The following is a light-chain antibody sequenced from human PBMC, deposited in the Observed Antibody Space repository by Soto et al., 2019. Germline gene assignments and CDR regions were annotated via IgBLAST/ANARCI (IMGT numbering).Light chain of an antibody. CDR2: WAS. V-gene: IGKV4-1*01. Sequence: DIVMTQSPDSLAVSLCERATINCKSIQSVLYSSNNKNYLAWYQQKPGQPPKMLIYWASTRESGVPDRFSGSGSGTDLNLTIDRLQPEDFATYYCQKVDVYPSTFGGGTKVDIK. CDR1: QSVLYSSNNKNY. CDR3: QKVDVYPST. J-gene: IGKJ4*01.